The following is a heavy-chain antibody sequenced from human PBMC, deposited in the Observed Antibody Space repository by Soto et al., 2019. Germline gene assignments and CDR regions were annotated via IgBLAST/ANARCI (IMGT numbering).Heavy chain of an antibody. CDR1: GFTLISFA. V-gene: IGHV3-30-3*02. D-gene: IGHD3-10*01. CDR2: TSYDGLNT. CDR3: AKSSSGLRDYFDS. J-gene: IGHJ4*02. Sequence: GWSLRLSCAASGFTLISFAMHWVRQAPGKGLEWVATTSYDGLNTFYGESVRGRFSISRDTSKNTLFLQMDSLKTEDTAVYFCAKSSSGLRDYFDSWGRGTLVTVSS.